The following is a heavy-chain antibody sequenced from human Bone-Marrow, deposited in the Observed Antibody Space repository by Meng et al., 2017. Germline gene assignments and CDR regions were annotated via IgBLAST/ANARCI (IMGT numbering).Heavy chain of an antibody. CDR2: IYHDGST. V-gene: IGHV4-4*02. D-gene: IGHD2-2*01. CDR1: GESISSSHW. Sequence: QVQLQESGPGLVNPSGTLSLTCAVSGESISSSHWWGWVRQPPGKGLEWIGEIYHDGSTNYTPSLKSRVTISVDKSKNQFSLKLSSVTAADTAVYYCARKAGNCISTTCYSLDYWGQGTLVTVSS. J-gene: IGHJ4*02. CDR3: ARKAGNCISTTCYSLDY.